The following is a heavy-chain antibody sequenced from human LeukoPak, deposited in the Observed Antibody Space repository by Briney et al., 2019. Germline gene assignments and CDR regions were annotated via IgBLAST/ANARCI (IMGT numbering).Heavy chain of an antibody. CDR2: ISSSSSYI. CDR3: ARDTYYDFWSGLGAFDI. Sequence: PGGSLRLSCAASGFTFSSYSMNWVRQAPGKGLEWVSSISSSSSYIYYADSVKGRFTISRDNAKNSLYLQMNSLRAEDTAVYYCARDTYYDFWSGLGAFDIWGQGTMVTVSS. J-gene: IGHJ3*02. V-gene: IGHV3-21*01. D-gene: IGHD3-3*01. CDR1: GFTFSSYS.